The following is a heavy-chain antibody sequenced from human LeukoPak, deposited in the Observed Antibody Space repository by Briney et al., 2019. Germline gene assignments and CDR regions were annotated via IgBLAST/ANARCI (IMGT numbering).Heavy chain of an antibody. D-gene: IGHD3-22*01. CDR2: ICDSGRTV. CDR3: ARDRLGDYDHSGYYDK. Sequence: KTGGSLRLSCAASGFTFSDYYMSWLRQAPGKRLEWVAYICDSGRTVYYADSVKGRFTISRDNAKNSVYLQMNNLRAEDTAVYYCARDRLGDYDHSGYYDKWGQGTLVTVSS. CDR1: GFTFSDYY. V-gene: IGHV3-11*01. J-gene: IGHJ4*02.